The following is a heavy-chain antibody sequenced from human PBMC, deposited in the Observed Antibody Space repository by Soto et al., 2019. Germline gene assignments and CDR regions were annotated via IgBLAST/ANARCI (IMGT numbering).Heavy chain of an antibody. V-gene: IGHV4-59*01. J-gene: IGHJ5*02. CDR1: GGSIRSYY. Sequence: SETLSLTCTVSGGSIRSYYWSWIRQPPGKGLEWIGYIYYSGSTNYNPSLKSRVTISVDTSKNQFSLKLSSVTAADTAVYYCARDLNWFDPWGQGTLVTVSS. CDR3: ARDLNWFDP. CDR2: IYYSGST.